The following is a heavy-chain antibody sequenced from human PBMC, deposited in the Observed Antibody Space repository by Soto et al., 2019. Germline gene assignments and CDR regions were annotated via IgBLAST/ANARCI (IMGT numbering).Heavy chain of an antibody. CDR3: ARNGGYCSRASCFTNWFDP. J-gene: IGHJ5*02. CDR2: IYYSGST. CDR1: GGSISSSDYY. Sequence: PSETLSLTCTVSGGSISSSDYYWGWIRQPPGKGLEWIGSIYYSGSTYYNPSLKSRVTISVDTSKNQFSLKLNSVTAADTAVYYCARNGGYCSRASCFTNWFDPWGQGTLVTVSS. D-gene: IGHD2-2*01. V-gene: IGHV4-39*01.